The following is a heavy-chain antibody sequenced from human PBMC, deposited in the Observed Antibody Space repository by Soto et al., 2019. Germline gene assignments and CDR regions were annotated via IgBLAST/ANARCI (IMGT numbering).Heavy chain of an antibody. J-gene: IGHJ4*02. V-gene: IGHV4-34*01. CDR3: ARGLLFDY. CDR1: GGSFSGCY. Sequence: SETLSLTCAVYGGSFSGCYWSWIRQPPGKGLEWIGEINHSGSTNYNPSLKSRVTISVDTSKNQFSLKLSSVTAADTAVYYCARGLLFDYWGQGTLVTVS. CDR2: INHSGST. D-gene: IGHD1-26*01.